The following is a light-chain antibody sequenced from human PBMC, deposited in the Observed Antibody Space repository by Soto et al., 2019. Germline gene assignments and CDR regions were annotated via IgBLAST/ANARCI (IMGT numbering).Light chain of an antibody. CDR3: QYYYSTPT. CDR2: WAS. Sequence: DIVVTQSPDSLAVSLGERATINCKSSQNALYSTNNKNFVAWYQQRPGQPPKLLIYWASTRQSGVPARFSGSGSGTDFTLTITSPQPEDVAIYFCQYYYSTPTFGQGTKVDIK. V-gene: IGKV4-1*01. J-gene: IGKJ1*01. CDR1: QNALYSTNNKNF.